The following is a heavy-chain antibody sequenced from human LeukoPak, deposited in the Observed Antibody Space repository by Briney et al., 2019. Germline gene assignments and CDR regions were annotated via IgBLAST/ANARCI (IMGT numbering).Heavy chain of an antibody. D-gene: IGHD1-1*01. J-gene: IGHJ5*01. Sequence: GGSLRLSCSASGFTFNDAWMSWVRQAPGKGLDWVGRIKSETDGGTTDYAAPVKGRFTLSRDDSKNTLYLQMNSLKTEDTAVYYCATSKVESTSWFDSWGQGTLVTVSS. CDR3: ATSKVESTSWFDS. CDR2: IKSETDGGTT. CDR1: GFTFNDAW. V-gene: IGHV3-15*01.